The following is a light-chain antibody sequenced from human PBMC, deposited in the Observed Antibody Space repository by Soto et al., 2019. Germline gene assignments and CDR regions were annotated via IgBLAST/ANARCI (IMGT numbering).Light chain of an antibody. J-gene: IGLJ2*01. CDR2: KDS. CDR1: KLGDKY. Sequence: SYELTQPPSVSVSPGQTASITCSGDKLGDKYACWYQQKPGQSPVLVIYKDSQRPSGIPERFSGFNSGNTATLTINGTQAMDEADYYCQAWDTNIVVVFGGGTKLTVL. CDR3: QAWDTNIVVV. V-gene: IGLV3-1*01.